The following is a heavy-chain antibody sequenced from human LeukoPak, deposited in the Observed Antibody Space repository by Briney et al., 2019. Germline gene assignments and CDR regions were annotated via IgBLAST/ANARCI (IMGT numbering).Heavy chain of an antibody. CDR3: VRDADWSFDY. D-gene: IGHD3-9*01. CDR2: IRPSGDNT. V-gene: IGHV3-23*01. J-gene: IGHJ4*02. Sequence: GGALRLSCAASGFTFSSYDMTWVRQAPGRGLKWVSSIRPSGDNTYYGDSVKGRFTISRDNSKNTLSVQMNSLRVQGTAVYYCVRDADWSFDYWGQGTLLTVSS. CDR1: GFTFSSYD.